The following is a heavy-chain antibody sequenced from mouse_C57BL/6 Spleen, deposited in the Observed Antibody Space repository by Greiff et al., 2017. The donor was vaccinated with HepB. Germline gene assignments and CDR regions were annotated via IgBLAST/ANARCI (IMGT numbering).Heavy chain of an antibody. CDR3: ARREGSWPERDY. CDR2: IYPSSGYT. Sequence: QVQLQQSGAELARPGASVKLSCKASGYTFTGYSINWVKQRPGQGLEWIGRIYPSSGYTYYNEKFKGKATLTAEKSSSTAYMQLSSLTSEDSAVYFCARREGSWPERDYWGQGTTVTVSS. V-gene: IGHV1-76*01. CDR1: GYTFTGYS. J-gene: IGHJ4*01.